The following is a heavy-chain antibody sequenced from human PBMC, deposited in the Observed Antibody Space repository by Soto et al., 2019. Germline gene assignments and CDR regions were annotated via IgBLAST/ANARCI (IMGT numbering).Heavy chain of an antibody. V-gene: IGHV1-24*01. Sequence: GASVKVSCKVSGYTLTELSMHWVRQAPGKGLEWMGGFDPEDGETIYAQKFQGRVTMTEDTSTDTAYMELSSLRSEDTAVYYCATRLREYKWNYVYFDYWGQGTLVTVSS. CDR2: FDPEDGET. J-gene: IGHJ4*02. CDR1: GYTLTELS. CDR3: ATRLREYKWNYVYFDY. D-gene: IGHD1-7*01.